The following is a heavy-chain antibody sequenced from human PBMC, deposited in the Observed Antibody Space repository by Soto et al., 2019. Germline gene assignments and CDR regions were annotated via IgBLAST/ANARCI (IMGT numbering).Heavy chain of an antibody. Sequence: HVQLVESGGGVVQPGRSLRLSCAASGFTFSTHAMHWVRQAPGKGLECVAIVSFDGSNKYYADSVKGRFTISRDNSKNTLYLQMSGLTPEDTAFYYCARDQTGITTAGGGRIDRWGQGTLVTVSS. CDR1: GFTFSTHA. V-gene: IGHV3-30-3*01. CDR2: VSFDGSNK. J-gene: IGHJ5*02. D-gene: IGHD6-13*01. CDR3: ARDQTGITTAGGGRIDR.